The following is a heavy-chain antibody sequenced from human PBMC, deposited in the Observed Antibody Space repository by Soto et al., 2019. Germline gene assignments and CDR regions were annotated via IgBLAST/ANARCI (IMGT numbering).Heavy chain of an antibody. V-gene: IGHV3-21*01. D-gene: IGHD2-15*01. J-gene: IGHJ6*03. CDR3: ARWGPLGYCSGGSCYSGPGNYYYYYYMDV. Sequence: GGSVRLSCAASGFTFSSYSMNWVRQAPGKGLEWVSSISSSSSYIYYADSGKGRFTISRHNAKNSMYLQMNSLRAEDTAVYYCARWGPLGYCSGGSCYSGPGNYYYYYYMDVWGKGTTVTVSS. CDR2: ISSSSSYI. CDR1: GFTFSSYS.